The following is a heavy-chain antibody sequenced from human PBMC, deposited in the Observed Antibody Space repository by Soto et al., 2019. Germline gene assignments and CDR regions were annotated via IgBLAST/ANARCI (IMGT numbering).Heavy chain of an antibody. CDR2: TYYRSKWYN. CDR3: ARLIGNSWLDS. CDR1: WYRLSTNIAT. D-gene: IGHD2-8*01. V-gene: IGHV6-1*01. J-gene: IGHJ5*01. Sequence: SQTQSITCPISWYRLSTNIATCDWIRQSPSRGLEWLGRTYYRSKWYNDYAVSVKGRITINPDTSNNQLSLRLNSVTPDDTAVYYCARLIGNSWLDSWGQGTLVTVSS.